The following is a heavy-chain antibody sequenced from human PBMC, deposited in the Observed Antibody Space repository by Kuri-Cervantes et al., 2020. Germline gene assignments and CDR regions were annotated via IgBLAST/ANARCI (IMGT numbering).Heavy chain of an antibody. Sequence: AVKVSCKASGGTFSSYAISWVRQAPGQGLEWMGGIIPIFGTANYAQKFQGRVTITADESTSTAYMELSSLRSEDTAVYYCARDLRYCSSTSCFAFYGMDVWGQGTTVTVSS. CDR3: ARDLRYCSSTSCFAFYGMDV. CDR2: IIPIFGTA. J-gene: IGHJ6*02. CDR1: GGTFSSYA. D-gene: IGHD2-2*01. V-gene: IGHV1-69*13.